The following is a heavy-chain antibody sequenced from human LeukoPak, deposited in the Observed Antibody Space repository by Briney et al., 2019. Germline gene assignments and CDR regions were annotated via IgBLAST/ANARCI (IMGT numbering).Heavy chain of an antibody. Sequence: SVKVSCKASGGTFSSYAISWVRQAPGQGLEWMGGIIPIFGTANYAQKFQGRVTITTDESTSTAYMELSSLRSEDTAVYYCARMAYSSSWTGHYFDYWGQGTLVTVSS. CDR1: GGTFSSYA. CDR3: ARMAYSSSWTGHYFDY. J-gene: IGHJ4*02. V-gene: IGHV1-69*05. D-gene: IGHD6-13*01. CDR2: IIPIFGTA.